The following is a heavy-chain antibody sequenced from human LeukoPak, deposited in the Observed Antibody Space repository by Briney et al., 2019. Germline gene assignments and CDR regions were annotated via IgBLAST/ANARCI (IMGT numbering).Heavy chain of an antibody. J-gene: IGHJ4*02. CDR1: GGSISSSSYY. V-gene: IGHV4-39*02. CDR2: IYYRGIT. CDR3: ARESGANYYDSSGGRDY. Sequence: SETLSLTCTVSGGSISSSSYYWGWIRQPPGKGLEWIGNIYYRGITYYNPSLKSRVTISVDTSKNQFSLRLSSVTAADTAVYYCARESGANYYDSSGGRDYWGQGTLVTVSS. D-gene: IGHD3-22*01.